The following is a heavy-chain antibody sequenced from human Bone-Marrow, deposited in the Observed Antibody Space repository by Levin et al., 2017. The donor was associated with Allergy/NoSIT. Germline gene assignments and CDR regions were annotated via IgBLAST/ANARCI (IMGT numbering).Heavy chain of an antibody. V-gene: IGHV5-51*01. CDR3: ARGNYDFWSGNYHSFDF. Sequence: LGESLKISCKASGYTFTNHWIGWVRQAPGKDPEWMGVVYPTDSSATYGPSFQGRVTLSADKSITTAYLQWSSLQASDTATYYCARGNYDFWSGNYHSFDFWGQGTVLSVSP. CDR1: GYTFTNHW. CDR2: VYPTDSSA. D-gene: IGHD3-3*01. J-gene: IGHJ4*02.